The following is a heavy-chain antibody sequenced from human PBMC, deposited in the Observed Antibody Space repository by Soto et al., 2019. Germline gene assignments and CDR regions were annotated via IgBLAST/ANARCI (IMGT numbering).Heavy chain of an antibody. Sequence: PSETLSLTCAVYGGSFSGYYWSWIRQPPGKGLEWIGEINHSGSTNYNPSLKSRVTISVDTSKNQFSLKLSSVTAADTAVYYCARWNGDYGFDYWGQGTLVTVSS. CDR1: GGSFSGYY. CDR2: INHSGST. CDR3: ARWNGDYGFDY. J-gene: IGHJ4*02. V-gene: IGHV4-34*01. D-gene: IGHD4-17*01.